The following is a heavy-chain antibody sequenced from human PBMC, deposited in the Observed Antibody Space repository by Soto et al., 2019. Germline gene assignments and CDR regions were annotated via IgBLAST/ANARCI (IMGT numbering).Heavy chain of an antibody. D-gene: IGHD3-22*01. Sequence: ASVKVSCKASGYTSTSYAIHWVRQAPGQRLEWMGWINAGSGNAKYSQEFQDRVTLTRDTSASIVYMELSSLRSEDTAVYYCARPISSGYYYGDWGQGTLVTVSS. CDR2: INAGSGNA. J-gene: IGHJ4*02. CDR1: GYTSTSYA. CDR3: ARPISSGYYYGD. V-gene: IGHV1-3*01.